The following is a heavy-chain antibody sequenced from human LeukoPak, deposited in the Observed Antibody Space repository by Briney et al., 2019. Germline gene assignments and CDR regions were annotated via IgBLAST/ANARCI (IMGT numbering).Heavy chain of an antibody. CDR3: ARDPRPSSSSWYGRFDP. V-gene: IGHV4-4*07. D-gene: IGHD6-13*01. CDR2: IYTSGSI. Sequence: SETLSLTCTVSGGSISSYYWSWIRQPAGKGLEWIGRIYTSGSINYNPSLKSRVTMSVDTSKNQFSLKLSSVTAADTAVYYCARDPRPSSSSWYGRFDPWGQGTLVTVSS. J-gene: IGHJ5*02. CDR1: GGSISSYY.